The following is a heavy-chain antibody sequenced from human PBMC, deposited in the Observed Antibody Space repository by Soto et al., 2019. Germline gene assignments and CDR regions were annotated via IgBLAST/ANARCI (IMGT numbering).Heavy chain of an antibody. CDR3: ARHRSGDYPNSNCFDP. CDR1: GDSIDNTGFF. D-gene: IGHD4-17*01. CDR2: ISSSGKT. V-gene: IGHV4-31*03. J-gene: IGHJ5*02. Sequence: QVHLQESGPGLVKPSQTLSLTCSVSGDSIDNTGFFWNWIRQHPEKGLEWIGYISSSGKTYYNPSIKSRVTMSLDTSRNQFSLNLTSVTAADTAVYFCARHRSGDYPNSNCFDPWGQGTLVTVSS.